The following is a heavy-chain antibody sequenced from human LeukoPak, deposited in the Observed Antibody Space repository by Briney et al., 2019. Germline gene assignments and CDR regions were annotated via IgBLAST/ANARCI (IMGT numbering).Heavy chain of an antibody. D-gene: IGHD4-17*01. CDR2: ISGSGGST. Sequence: GGSLRLSCAASGFTFSSYATSWVRQAPGKGLEWASAISGSGGSTYYADSVKGRFTISRDNSKNTLYLQMNSLRAEDTAVYYCAKAGATVTTNYFDYWGQGTLVTVSS. CDR3: AKAGATVTTNYFDY. J-gene: IGHJ4*02. V-gene: IGHV3-23*01. CDR1: GFTFSSYA.